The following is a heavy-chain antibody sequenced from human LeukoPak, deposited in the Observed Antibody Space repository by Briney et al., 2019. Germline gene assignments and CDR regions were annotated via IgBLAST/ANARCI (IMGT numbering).Heavy chain of an antibody. CDR1: GFTFSSYG. CDR2: IRYDGSNK. J-gene: IGHJ4*02. D-gene: IGHD2-15*01. Sequence: PGGSLRLSCAASGFTFSSYGMHWVRQAPGKGLEWVAFIRYDGSNKYYADSVKGRFTISRDNSKNTLYLQMNSLRAEDTAVYYCAKKAQRSGGGGCYFDYWGQGTLVTVSS. CDR3: AKKAQRSGGGGCYFDY. V-gene: IGHV3-30*02.